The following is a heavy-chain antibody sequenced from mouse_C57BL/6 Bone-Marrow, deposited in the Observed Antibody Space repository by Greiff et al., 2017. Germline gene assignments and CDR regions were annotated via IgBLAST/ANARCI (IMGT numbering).Heavy chain of an antibody. CDR1: GFTFSDYG. V-gene: IGHV5-17*01. Sequence: EVQGVESGGGLVKPGGSLKLSCAASGFTFSDYGMHWVRQAPEKGLEWVAYISSGGSNIYYADTVKGRFTISRDNAKNTLFLQMTSLRSEDTAMYYCAMNFPLYYSYAMDYWGQGTSVTVSS. J-gene: IGHJ4*01. D-gene: IGHD1-1*01. CDR3: AMNFPLYYSYAMDY. CDR2: ISSGGSNI.